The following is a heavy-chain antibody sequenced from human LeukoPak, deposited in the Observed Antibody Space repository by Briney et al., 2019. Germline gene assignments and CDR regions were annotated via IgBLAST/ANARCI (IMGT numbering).Heavy chain of an antibody. CDR1: GFTFSNYW. CDR2: IKHDGTDK. Sequence: PGGSLRLSCAASGFTFSNYWMSWVRQAPGKGLEWVANIKHDGTDKYYVDSVKGRFTISRDNAKNSLFLQMNSLRAEDTAVYYCARDLDGDYSLDYWGQGTLVTVSS. CDR3: ARDLDGDYSLDY. J-gene: IGHJ4*02. D-gene: IGHD4-17*01. V-gene: IGHV3-7*01.